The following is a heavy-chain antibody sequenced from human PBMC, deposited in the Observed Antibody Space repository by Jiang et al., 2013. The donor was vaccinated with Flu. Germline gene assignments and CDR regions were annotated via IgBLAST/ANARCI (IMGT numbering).Heavy chain of an antibody. CDR3: ARVEYSSGFDY. J-gene: IGHJ4*02. CDR1: GYSISSGYY. CDR2: IYHSGST. Sequence: PGLVKPSETLSLTCAVSGYSISSGYYWGWIRQPPGKGLEWVGSIYHSGSTYYNPSLKSRVTISVDTSKNQXSLKLSSVTAADTAVYYCARVEYSSGFDYWGQGTLVTVSS. V-gene: IGHV4-38-2*01. D-gene: IGHD6-25*01.